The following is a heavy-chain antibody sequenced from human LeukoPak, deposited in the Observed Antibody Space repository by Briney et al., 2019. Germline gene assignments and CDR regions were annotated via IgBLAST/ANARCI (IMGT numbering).Heavy chain of an antibody. V-gene: IGHV1-2*06. CDR2: INPNSGGT. J-gene: IGHJ4*02. Sequence: GASVKVSCKASGYTFTCYYMHWVGQAPGQGLEWMGRINPNSGGTNYAQKFQGRVTITRDTSISTAYMELSRLRSDDTAVYYCARPRYYDSSGSTFDYWGQGTLVTVSS. CDR1: GYTFTCYY. D-gene: IGHD3-22*01. CDR3: ARPRYYDSSGSTFDY.